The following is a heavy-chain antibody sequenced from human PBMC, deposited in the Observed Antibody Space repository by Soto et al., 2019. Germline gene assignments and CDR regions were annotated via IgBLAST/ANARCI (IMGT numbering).Heavy chain of an antibody. D-gene: IGHD6-6*01. J-gene: IGHJ6*02. CDR1: GGTFSSYA. CDR2: IIPIFGTA. CDR3: ARALKSSSSHYYYYYGMDV. V-gene: IGHV1-69*13. Sequence: ASVKVSCKASGGTFSSYAISWVRQAPGQGLGWMGGIIPIFGTANYAQKFQGRVTITADESTSTAYMELSSLRSEDTAVYYCARALKSSSSHYYYYYGMDVWGQGTTVTVSS.